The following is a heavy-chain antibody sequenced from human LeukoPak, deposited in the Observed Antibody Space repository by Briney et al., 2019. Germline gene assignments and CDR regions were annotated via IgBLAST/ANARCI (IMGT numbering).Heavy chain of an antibody. CDR1: GYTFTSYG. CDR2: ISAYNSNT. CDR3: ARXDVDTAMVPLY. J-gene: IGHJ4*02. V-gene: IGHV1-18*01. Sequence: ASVKVSCKASGYTFTSYGISWVRQAPGQGLEWMGWISAYNSNTNYAQKFQGRVTMTRDTSISTAYMELSRLRSDDTAVYYCARXDVDTAMVPLYWGQGTLVTVSS. D-gene: IGHD5-18*01.